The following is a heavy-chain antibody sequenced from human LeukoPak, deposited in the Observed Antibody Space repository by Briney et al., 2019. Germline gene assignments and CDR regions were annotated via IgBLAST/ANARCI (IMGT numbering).Heavy chain of an antibody. V-gene: IGHV1-24*01. J-gene: IGHJ4*02. CDR2: FDPEDGET. Sequence: ASVKVSCKVSGYTLTELSMHWVRQAPGKGLEWMGGFDPEDGETIYAQKSQGRVTMTEDTSTDTAYMELSSLRSEDTAVYYCATDQGLLWFGELFGYWGQGTLVTVSS. CDR1: GYTLTELS. D-gene: IGHD3-10*01. CDR3: ATDQGLLWFGELFGY.